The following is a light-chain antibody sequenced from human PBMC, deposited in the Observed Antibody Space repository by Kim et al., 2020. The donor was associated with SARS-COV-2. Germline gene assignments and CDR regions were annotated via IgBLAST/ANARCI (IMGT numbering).Light chain of an antibody. CDR3: QRYGSSAT. CDR2: GAS. V-gene: IGKV3-20*01. J-gene: IGKJ1*01. CDR1: QSVTSTF. Sequence: LSPGERATLSCRASQSVTSTFLAWYQQKVGQAPRLLIRGASSRATGIPDRFSGSGSGTDFTLTISRLEPEDFGVYYCQRYGSSATFGQGTKVDIK.